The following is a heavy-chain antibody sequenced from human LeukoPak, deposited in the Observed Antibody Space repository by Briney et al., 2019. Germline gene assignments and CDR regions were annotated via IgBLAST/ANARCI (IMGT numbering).Heavy chain of an antibody. CDR3: AKDYRRGPYTRNAFDI. CDR2: ISSSGSTI. V-gene: IGHV3-11*01. CDR1: GFTFSDYY. D-gene: IGHD3-3*01. J-gene: IGHJ3*02. Sequence: PGGSLRLSCAASGFTFSDYYMSWIRQAPGKGLEWVSYISSSGSTIYYADSVKGRFTISRDNSKNTLYLQMNSLRAEDTAVYYCAKDYRRGPYTRNAFDIWGQGTMVTVSS.